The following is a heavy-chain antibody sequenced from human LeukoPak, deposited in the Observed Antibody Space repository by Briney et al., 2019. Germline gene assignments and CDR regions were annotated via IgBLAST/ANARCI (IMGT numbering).Heavy chain of an antibody. CDR3: AVLLEWIQLDY. CDR1: GGTFSSYA. D-gene: IGHD5-18*01. CDR2: IIPIFGTA. Sequence: SVKVSCKASGGTFSSYAISWVRQAPGQGLEWMGGIIPIFGTANYAQKFQGRVTITTDESTSTAYMELSSLRSEDTAVYHCAVLLEWIQLDYWGQGTLVTVSS. V-gene: IGHV1-69*05. J-gene: IGHJ4*02.